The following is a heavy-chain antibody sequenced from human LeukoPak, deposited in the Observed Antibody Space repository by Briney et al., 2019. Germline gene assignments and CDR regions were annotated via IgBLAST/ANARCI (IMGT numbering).Heavy chain of an antibody. CDR2: INHSGST. J-gene: IGHJ5*02. D-gene: IGHD6-19*01. CDR3: ARRYSSGWSPRFDP. Sequence: SETLSLACAVYGGSFSGYYWSWIRQPPGKGLEWIGEINHSGSTNYNPSLKSRVTISVDTSKNQFSLKLSSVTAADTAVYYCARRYSSGWSPRFDPWGQGTLVTVSS. V-gene: IGHV4-34*01. CDR1: GGSFSGYY.